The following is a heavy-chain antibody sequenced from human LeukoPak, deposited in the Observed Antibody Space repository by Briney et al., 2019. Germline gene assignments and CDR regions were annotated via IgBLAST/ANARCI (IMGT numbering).Heavy chain of an antibody. D-gene: IGHD3-22*01. Sequence: GGSLNLSCEAPGFTFSSNSMNWVRKAPGKGLEWVPSISSSSSYIYYADSVKGRFTISRDNAKNSLYLQMNSLRAEDTAVYYCARETMSSGYYGYWGQGTLVTVSS. J-gene: IGHJ4*02. CDR3: ARETMSSGYYGY. V-gene: IGHV3-21*01. CDR1: GFTFSSNS. CDR2: ISSSSSYI.